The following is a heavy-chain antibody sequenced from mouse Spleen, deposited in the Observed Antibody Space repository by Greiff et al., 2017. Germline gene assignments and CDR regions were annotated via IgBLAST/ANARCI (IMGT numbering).Heavy chain of an antibody. J-gene: IGHJ1*01. CDR2: ISSGGGST. D-gene: IGHD2-1*01. CDR3: ARRNGNYVRYFDV. CDR1: GFTFSSYY. Sequence: EVQRVESGGGLVKLGGSLKLSCAASGFTFSSYYMSWVRQTPEKRLEWVATISSGGGSTYYPDSVKGRFTISRDNAKNTLYLQMSSLNSEDTAVYYCARRNGNYVRYFDVWGAGTTVTVSS. V-gene: IGHV5-12-1*01.